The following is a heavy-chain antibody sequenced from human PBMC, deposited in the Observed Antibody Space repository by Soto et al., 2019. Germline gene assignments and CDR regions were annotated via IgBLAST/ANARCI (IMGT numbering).Heavy chain of an antibody. D-gene: IGHD3-9*01. V-gene: IGHV4-39*01. J-gene: IGHJ6*02. CDR2: IYYSGST. Sequence: SETLSLTCTVSGGSISSSSYYWGWIRQPPGKGLEWIGSIYYSGSTYYNPSLKSRVTISVDTSKNQFSLKLSSVTAADTAVYYCARSVLTGYHYYYYYGMDVWGQGTTVTVSS. CDR1: GGSISSSSYY. CDR3: ARSVLTGYHYYYYYGMDV.